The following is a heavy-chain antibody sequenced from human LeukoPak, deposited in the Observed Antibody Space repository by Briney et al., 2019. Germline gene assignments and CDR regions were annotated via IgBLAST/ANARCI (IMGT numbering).Heavy chain of an antibody. CDR3: ARSLWSGYYTDDAFDI. Sequence: GGSLRLSCAASGFIFSSYWMSWVRQAPGKGLEWVANIKQDGSGKYYVDSVKGRFTISRDNAKNSLYLQMNSLRAEDTAVYYCARSLWSGYYTDDAFDIWGQGTTVTVSS. CDR2: IKQDGSGK. V-gene: IGHV3-7*01. J-gene: IGHJ3*02. CDR1: GFIFSSYW. D-gene: IGHD3-3*01.